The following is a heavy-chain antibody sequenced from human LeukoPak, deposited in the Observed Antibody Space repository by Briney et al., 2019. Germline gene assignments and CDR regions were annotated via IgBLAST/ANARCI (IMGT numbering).Heavy chain of an antibody. V-gene: IGHV1-2*02. J-gene: IGHJ3*01. CDR3: ARERESGRSDAFDF. CDR2: INPNTGGT. D-gene: IGHD3-10*01. Sequence: ASVKVSCKTSGYIFTGYYIHWVRQAPGQGLEWMGWINPNTGGTNYAQDFQGRVTMTRDTYATTAYMELRSLRSDDTAVYFCARERESGRSDAFDFWGQGTMVTVSS. CDR1: GYIFTGYY.